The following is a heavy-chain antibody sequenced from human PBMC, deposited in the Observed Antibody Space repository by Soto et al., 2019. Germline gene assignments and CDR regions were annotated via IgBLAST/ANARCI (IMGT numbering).Heavy chain of an antibody. CDR3: TMAYGSGSIYASGF. CDR2: INPSGGSR. D-gene: IGHD3-10*01. CDR1: GYTFTSYY. V-gene: IGHV1-46*03. J-gene: IGHJ4*02. Sequence: QIQLVQSGAEVKSPGASLKVSCKASGYTFTSYYMHWVRQAPGQGLEWMGIINPSGGSRNYAQKVAGRATMTSDTSRGTFSWELTSLNSEDSALYYCTMAYGSGSIYASGFWGQGTLVTVSS.